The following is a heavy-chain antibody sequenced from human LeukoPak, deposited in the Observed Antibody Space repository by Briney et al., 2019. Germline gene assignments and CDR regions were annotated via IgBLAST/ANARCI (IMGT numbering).Heavy chain of an antibody. Sequence: PGGSLRLSCAASGFTFSSCAMSWVRQAPGKGLEWVSAISGSGGSTYYADSVKGRFTISRDNSKNTLYLQMNSLRAEDTAVYYCAKVPQWLASKDTYFDYWGQGTLVTVSS. CDR3: AKVPQWLASKDTYFDY. CDR2: ISGSGGST. J-gene: IGHJ4*02. V-gene: IGHV3-23*01. CDR1: GFTFSSCA. D-gene: IGHD6-19*01.